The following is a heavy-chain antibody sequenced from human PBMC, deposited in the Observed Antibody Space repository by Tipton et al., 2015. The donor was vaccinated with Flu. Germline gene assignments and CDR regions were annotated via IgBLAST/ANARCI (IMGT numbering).Heavy chain of an antibody. J-gene: IGHJ4*02. CDR1: GYSISDGYY. CDR3: ARLSYYDVDLKNFYFEG. Sequence: TLSLTCAVSGYSISDGYYWSWIRQPPGKGLEWIGYIFYSGSTNYNPSLKSRVTISVDTSKNQFFLNLSAVTAADTAVYNCARLSYYDVDLKNFYFEGWGQGTLVTVSS. CDR2: IFYSGST. D-gene: IGHD3-10*02. V-gene: IGHV4-61*08.